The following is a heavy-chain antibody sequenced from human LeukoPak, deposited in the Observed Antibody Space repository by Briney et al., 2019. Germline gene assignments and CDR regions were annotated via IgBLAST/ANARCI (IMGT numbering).Heavy chain of an antibody. D-gene: IGHD6-13*01. CDR3: AKDFGSPYSSSWIYYYGMDV. CDR2: ISYDGSNK. V-gene: IGHV3-30*18. J-gene: IGHJ6*02. CDR1: GFAFNNYG. Sequence: GGSLRLSCAASGFAFNNYGMHWVRQAPGKGLEWVAVISYDGSNKYFADSVKGRFTISRDNSKNTLYLQMNSLRAEDTAVYYCAKDFGSPYSSSWIYYYGMDVWGQGTTVTVSS.